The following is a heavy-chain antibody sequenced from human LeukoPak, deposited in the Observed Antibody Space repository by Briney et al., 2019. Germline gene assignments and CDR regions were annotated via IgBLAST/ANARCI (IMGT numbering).Heavy chain of an antibody. CDR2: IYPGDSDT. D-gene: IGHD2-2*01. CDR3: ARRQGCSSTSCPPDY. V-gene: IGHV5-51*01. Sequence: GESLKISCRGSGYSFTTYWIGWVRQMPGKGLEWMGIIYPGDSDTRYTPSFQGQVTMSAAKYINTAYLQWSSLKASDTAMYSCARRQGCSSTSCPPDYWGQGTLVTVSP. CDR1: GYSFTTYW. J-gene: IGHJ4*02.